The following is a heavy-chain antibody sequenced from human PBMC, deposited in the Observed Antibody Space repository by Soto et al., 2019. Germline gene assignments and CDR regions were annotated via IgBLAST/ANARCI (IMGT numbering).Heavy chain of an antibody. Sequence: QPGGSLRLSCAASGFTFSSYGMHWVRQAPGKGLEWVAVISYDGSNKYYADSVKGRFTISRDNSKNTLYPQMNSLRAEDTAVYYCAKGDSSGYYYYFDYWGQGTLVTVSS. CDR2: ISYDGSNK. J-gene: IGHJ4*02. CDR1: GFTFSSYG. V-gene: IGHV3-30*18. D-gene: IGHD3-22*01. CDR3: AKGDSSGYYYYFDY.